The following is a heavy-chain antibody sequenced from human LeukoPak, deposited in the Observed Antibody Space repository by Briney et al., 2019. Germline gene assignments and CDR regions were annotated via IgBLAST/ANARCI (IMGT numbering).Heavy chain of an antibody. CDR1: GFTFSSYA. J-gene: IGHJ4*02. CDR2: ISGSGGST. D-gene: IGHD3-10*01. Sequence: GGTLRRSCAASGFTFSSYAMSWVRQAPGKGLEWVSAISGSGGSTYYADSVKGRFTISRDNSKNTLYLQMNSLRAEDTAVYYCAKDFDGSGSSFDYWGQGTLVTVSS. V-gene: IGHV3-23*01. CDR3: AKDFDGSGSSFDY.